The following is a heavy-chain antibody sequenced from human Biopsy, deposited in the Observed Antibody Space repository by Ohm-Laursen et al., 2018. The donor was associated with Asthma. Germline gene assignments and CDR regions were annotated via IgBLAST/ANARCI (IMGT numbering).Heavy chain of an antibody. CDR2: ISKDASTQ. CDR1: GFSFSNFA. V-gene: IGHV3-30*01. J-gene: IGHJ3*02. CDR3: VRDGTDESFDN. D-gene: IGHD5-24*01. Sequence: SLRLSCSASGFSFSNFAIHWVRQAPGKGLEWVGVISKDASTQDYADSVKGRFTMARDNSKNTLDLQMNSLREEDTAVYYCVRDGTDESFDNWGQRKMGNVSS.